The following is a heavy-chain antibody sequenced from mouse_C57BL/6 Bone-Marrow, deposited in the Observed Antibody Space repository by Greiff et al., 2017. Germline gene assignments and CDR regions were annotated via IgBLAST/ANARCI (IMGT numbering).Heavy chain of an antibody. D-gene: IGHD2-4*01. CDR1: GYTFTNYW. J-gene: IGHJ4*01. Sequence: QVQLQQSGAELVKPGASVKLSCKASGYTFTNYWMHWVKQRPGQGLEWIGMMHPNGGSPDYNEKFKSEATLSVDKSSRTAYMELSSLTSEDSAVYYCASSYDYDDYTKDYGGQGTSVTVSS. CDR2: MHPNGGSP. V-gene: IGHV1-64*01. CDR3: ASSYDYDDYTKDY.